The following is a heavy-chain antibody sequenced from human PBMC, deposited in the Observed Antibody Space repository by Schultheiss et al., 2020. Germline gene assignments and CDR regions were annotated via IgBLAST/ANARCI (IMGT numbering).Heavy chain of an antibody. CDR3: ARGNIDYRGWFDP. J-gene: IGHJ5*02. CDR2: INWNGGST. CDR1: GFTFSDYY. V-gene: IGHV3-20*04. D-gene: IGHD4-11*01. Sequence: GGSLRLSCAASGFTFSDYYMSWIRQAPGKGLEWVSGINWNGGSTGYADSVKGRFTISRDNAKNSLYLQMNSLRADDTAVYYCARGNIDYRGWFDPWGQGTLVTVSS.